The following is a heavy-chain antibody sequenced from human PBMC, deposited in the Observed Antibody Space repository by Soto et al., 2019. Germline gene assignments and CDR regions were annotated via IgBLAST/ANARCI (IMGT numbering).Heavy chain of an antibody. V-gene: IGHV3-30-3*01. CDR1: GFTFSSYA. Sequence: QVQLVESGGGVVQPGRSLRLSCAASGFTFSSYAMHWVRQAPGKGLEWVAVISYDGSNKNYADSVKGRFTISRDNSKNTQYLQMNSLRGEDTAVYNCARETGVPSATPYFDYWGQGTLVTVSS. J-gene: IGHJ4*02. CDR3: ARETGVPSATPYFDY. D-gene: IGHD2-2*01. CDR2: ISYDGSNK.